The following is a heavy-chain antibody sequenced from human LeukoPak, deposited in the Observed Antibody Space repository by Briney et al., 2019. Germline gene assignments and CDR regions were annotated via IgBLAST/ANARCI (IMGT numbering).Heavy chain of an antibody. CDR1: GYTFTSYD. J-gene: IGHJ6*02. CDR2: MNPNSGNT. Sequence: GASVKVSCKASGYTFTSYDINWVRQATGQGLEWMGWMNPNSGNTGYAQKFQGRVTMTRNTSISTAYMELSSLRSEDTAVYYCATYRIPAAMRSYYYYYGMDVWGQGTTVTVSS. V-gene: IGHV1-8*01. CDR3: ATYRIPAAMRSYYYYYGMDV. D-gene: IGHD2-2*01.